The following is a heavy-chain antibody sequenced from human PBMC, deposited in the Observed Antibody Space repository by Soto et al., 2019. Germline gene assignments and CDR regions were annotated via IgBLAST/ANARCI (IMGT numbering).Heavy chain of an antibody. CDR3: ARDVLPATAPFDY. J-gene: IGHJ4*02. CDR1: GGSISNYY. D-gene: IGHD2-2*01. V-gene: IGHV4-59*01. CDR2: IYYSGST. Sequence: QVQLQESGPRLVKPSETLSLTCIVSGGSISNYYWSWIRQPPGKGLEWIGYIYYSGSTNYNPSLQRLVTISVDTSKNPFSLKLSAVTAADTAVYYCARDVLPATAPFDYWGQGTLVTVSS.